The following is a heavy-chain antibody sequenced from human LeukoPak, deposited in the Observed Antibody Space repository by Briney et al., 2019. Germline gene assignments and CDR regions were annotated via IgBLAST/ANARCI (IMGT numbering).Heavy chain of an antibody. D-gene: IGHD1-26*01. CDR3: ARGLVGEVGAYFDF. J-gene: IGHJ4*02. CDR1: GGSISTYY. CDR2: IFYIGST. V-gene: IGHV4-59*01. Sequence: SETLSLTCTVSGGSISTYYWSWIRQPPGKGLEWIGYIFYIGSTNYNPSLKSRVTMSVDTSKNQFSLNLISVTAADTAVYYCARGLVGEVGAYFDFWGQGTLVTVSS.